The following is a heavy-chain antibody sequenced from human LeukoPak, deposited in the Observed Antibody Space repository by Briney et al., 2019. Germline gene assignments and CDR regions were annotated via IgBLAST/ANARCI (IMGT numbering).Heavy chain of an antibody. Sequence: SVKVSCKASGGTFSSYAISWVRQAPGQGLEWMGRIIPILGIANYAQKFQGRVTITADKSTSTAYMELSSLRSEDTAVYYCARLEGYSSGWFDYWGQGTLVTVSS. CDR1: GGTFSSYA. CDR2: IIPILGIA. V-gene: IGHV1-69*04. J-gene: IGHJ4*02. D-gene: IGHD6-19*01. CDR3: ARLEGYSSGWFDY.